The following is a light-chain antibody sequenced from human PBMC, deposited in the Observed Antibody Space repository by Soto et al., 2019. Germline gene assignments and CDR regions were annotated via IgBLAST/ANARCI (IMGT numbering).Light chain of an antibody. CDR2: QDS. V-gene: IGLV3-1*01. CDR3: QAWDISTPG. CDR1: KLGDKY. Sequence: SYELTQQPSVSVSPGQTASITCSGDKLGDKYACWYQQKPGQSPVLVIYQDSKRPSGIPERFSGSNSGNTATLTISGTQAMDEADYYCQAWDISTPGFGGGTKRTVL. J-gene: IGLJ2*01.